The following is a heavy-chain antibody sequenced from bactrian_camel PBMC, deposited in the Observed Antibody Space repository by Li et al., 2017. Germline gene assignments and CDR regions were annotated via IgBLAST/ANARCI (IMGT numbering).Heavy chain of an antibody. D-gene: IGHD6*01. CDR3: AADSSSWYHYYR. CDR1: LFSYPY. Sequence: HVQLVESGGGLVQPGGSLRLSCTSSLFSYPYMTWVRQGPGKGLGWISTIDTGGSTYYADSVRGRFTISKDVAKNTLYLQMNSLKSDDTAMYFCAADSSSWYHYYRWGRGTQVTVS. V-gene: IGHV3S1*01. J-gene: IGHJ4*01. CDR2: IDTGGST.